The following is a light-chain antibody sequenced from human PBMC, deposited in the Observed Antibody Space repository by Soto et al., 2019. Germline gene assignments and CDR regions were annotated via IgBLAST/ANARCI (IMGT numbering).Light chain of an antibody. Sequence: QSALTQPASVSGSLGQSITISCTGTSSDVGGYNYVCWFQQHPGKAPKLTIYEVSNRPSGVSSRFSGSKSGNTASLTISGLQAEDEAYYYCSSYRSSGIPLGFGTGTQLTVL. CDR3: SSYRSSGIPLG. J-gene: IGLJ1*01. V-gene: IGLV2-14*01. CDR2: EVS. CDR1: SSDVGGYNY.